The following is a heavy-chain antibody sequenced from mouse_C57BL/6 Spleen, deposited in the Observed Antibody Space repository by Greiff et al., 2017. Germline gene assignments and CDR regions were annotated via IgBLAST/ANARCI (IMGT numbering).Heavy chain of an antibody. Sequence: VQLKESGPGLVQPSQSLSITCTVSGFSLTSYGVHWVRQSPGTGLEWLGVIWSGGSTDYNAAFISRLSISKDNSKSQVFFKMNSLQADDTAIYYCARKRDLLWEGMDYGGQGTSVTVSS. D-gene: IGHD2-1*01. CDR2: IWSGGST. CDR1: GFSLTSYG. J-gene: IGHJ4*01. V-gene: IGHV2-2*01. CDR3: ARKRDLLWEGMDY.